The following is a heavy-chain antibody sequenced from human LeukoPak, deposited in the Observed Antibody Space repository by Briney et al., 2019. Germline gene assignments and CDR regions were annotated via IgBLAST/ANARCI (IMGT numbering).Heavy chain of an antibody. CDR2: IYTSGST. Sequence: SETLSLTCTVSGGSISSYYWSWIRQPPGKGLEWIGYIYTSGSTNYNPSLKSRVTISVDTSKNQFSLKQSSVTAADTAVYYCARLRSYTIDYWGQGTLVTVSS. CDR3: ARLRSYTIDY. CDR1: GGSISSYY. V-gene: IGHV4-4*09. J-gene: IGHJ4*02. D-gene: IGHD2-2*02.